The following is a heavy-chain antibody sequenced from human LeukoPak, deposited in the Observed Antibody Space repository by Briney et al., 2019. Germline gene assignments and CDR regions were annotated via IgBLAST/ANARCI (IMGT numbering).Heavy chain of an antibody. Sequence: GGSLRLSCAASGFAFSNYWMHWVRHAPGKGLVWVSRVDIDGSTTTYADSVKGRFTISRENAKNTLYLKMNSLRIEDTAVYYGARDLGGAAVETRGGQGTLVTVSS. CDR3: ARDLGGAAVETR. D-gene: IGHD6-13*01. J-gene: IGHJ4*02. CDR1: GFAFSNYW. V-gene: IGHV3-74*01. CDR2: VDIDGSTT.